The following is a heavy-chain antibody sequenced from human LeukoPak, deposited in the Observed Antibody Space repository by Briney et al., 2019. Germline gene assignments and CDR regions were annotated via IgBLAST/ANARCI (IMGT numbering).Heavy chain of an antibody. V-gene: IGHV4-59*01. Sequence: SETLSLTCTGSGGSISSYYWSWIRQPPGKGLEWIGYIYYSGSTNYNPSLKSRVTIAIDTSKNQFSLKLSSVTAADTAVYYCAIGSGSYFFDYWGQGTLVTVSS. CDR3: AIGSGSYFFDY. CDR2: IYYSGST. D-gene: IGHD3-10*01. J-gene: IGHJ4*02. CDR1: GGSISSYY.